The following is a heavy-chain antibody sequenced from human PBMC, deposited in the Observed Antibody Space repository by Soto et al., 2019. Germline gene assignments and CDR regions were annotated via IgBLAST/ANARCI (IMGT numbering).Heavy chain of an antibody. CDR2: ISYDGSNK. V-gene: IGHV3-30*18. D-gene: IGHD2-2*03. J-gene: IGHJ4*02. CDR1: GFTFSSYG. CDR3: AKDGVDIVVVPAAILAHYFDY. Sequence: QVQLVESGGGVVQPGRSLRLSCAASGFTFSSYGMHWVRQAPGKGLEWVAVISYDGSNKYYADSVKGRFTISRDNSKNTLYLQMNSLRAEDTAVYYCAKDGVDIVVVPAAILAHYFDYWGQGTLVTVSS.